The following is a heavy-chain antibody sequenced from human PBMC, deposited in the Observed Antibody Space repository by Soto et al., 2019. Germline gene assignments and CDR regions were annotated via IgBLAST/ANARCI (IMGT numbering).Heavy chain of an antibody. CDR3: ARGRRSGYDILTGYLTREYYFDY. CDR2: INHSGST. V-gene: IGHV4-34*01. Sequence: QVQLQQWGAGLLKPSETLSLTCAVYGGSFSGYYWSWILQPPGKGLEWIGEINHSGSTNYNPSLKSRVTISVDTSKNQFSLKLSSVTAADTAVYYCARGRRSGYDILTGYLTREYYFDYWGQGTLVTVSS. D-gene: IGHD3-9*01. J-gene: IGHJ4*02. CDR1: GGSFSGYY.